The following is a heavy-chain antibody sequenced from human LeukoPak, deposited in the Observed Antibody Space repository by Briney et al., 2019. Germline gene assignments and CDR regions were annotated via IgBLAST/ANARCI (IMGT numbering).Heavy chain of an antibody. CDR1: GGTFSSYA. V-gene: IGHV1-69*05. J-gene: IGHJ4*02. Sequence: ASVKVSYKASGGTFSSYAISWVRQAPGQGLEWMGGIIPIFGTANYAQKFQGRVTITTDESTSTAYMELSSLRSEDTAVYYCARTPSPVSSSSVYFDYWGQGTLVTVSS. CDR2: IIPIFGTA. D-gene: IGHD6-6*01. CDR3: ARTPSPVSSSSVYFDY.